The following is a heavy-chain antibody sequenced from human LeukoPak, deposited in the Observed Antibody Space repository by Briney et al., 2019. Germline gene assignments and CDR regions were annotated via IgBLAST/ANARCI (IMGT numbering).Heavy chain of an antibody. Sequence: GGSLRLSCAASGFTFSSYSMNWVRQAPGKGLEWVSSISSSSSYIYYADSVTGRFTISRDNAKNSLYLQMNSLRAEDTAVYYCARRATTERGHSYGLDYWGQGTLVTVSS. V-gene: IGHV3-21*01. CDR3: ARRATTERGHSYGLDY. CDR2: ISSSSSYI. D-gene: IGHD5-18*01. J-gene: IGHJ4*02. CDR1: GFTFSSYS.